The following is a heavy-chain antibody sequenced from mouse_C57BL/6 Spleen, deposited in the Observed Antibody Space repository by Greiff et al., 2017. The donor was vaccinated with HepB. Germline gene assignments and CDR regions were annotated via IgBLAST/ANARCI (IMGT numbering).Heavy chain of an antibody. Sequence: VQLKQSGPELVKPGASVKIPCKASGYTFTDYNMDWVKQSHGKSLEWIGDINPNNGGTIYNQKFKGKATLTVDKSSSTAYMELRSLTSEDTAVYYCARRVYDYDDGDAMDYWGQGTSVTVSS. V-gene: IGHV1-18*01. CDR1: GYTFTDYN. CDR3: ARRVYDYDDGDAMDY. CDR2: INPNNGGT. J-gene: IGHJ4*01. D-gene: IGHD2-4*01.